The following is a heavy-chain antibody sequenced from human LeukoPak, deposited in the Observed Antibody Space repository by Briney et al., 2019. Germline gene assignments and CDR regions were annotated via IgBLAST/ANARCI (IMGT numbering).Heavy chain of an antibody. Sequence: GASVKVSCRASGYTFTSSGISWGRQAPGHRLECMGWIRAYNGNTNYAQKLQGRDSMTTDTFTSTAYMELRSLRADDTAVYYCASEPPLDCSGGSCYHDWGQGTLVTVSS. V-gene: IGHV1-18*01. CDR1: GYTFTSSG. J-gene: IGHJ4*02. CDR3: ASEPPLDCSGGSCYHD. D-gene: IGHD2-15*01. CDR2: IRAYNGNT.